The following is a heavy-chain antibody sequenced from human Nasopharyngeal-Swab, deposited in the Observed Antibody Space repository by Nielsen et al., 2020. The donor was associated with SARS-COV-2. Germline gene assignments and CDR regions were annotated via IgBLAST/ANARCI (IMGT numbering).Heavy chain of an antibody. CDR2: IYTNGGT. Sequence: SETLSLTCDVFGGSLRSGDYYWSWIRPPAGEGLEWIRRIYTNGGTNYNPSLTSRVTISVDMSKNQFSLKLTSVTAADTAVYYCVRDWSSPSKTAFDYWGQGILVTVSS. CDR1: GGSLRSGDYY. V-gene: IGHV4-61*02. D-gene: IGHD6-6*01. CDR3: VRDWSSPSKTAFDY. J-gene: IGHJ4*02.